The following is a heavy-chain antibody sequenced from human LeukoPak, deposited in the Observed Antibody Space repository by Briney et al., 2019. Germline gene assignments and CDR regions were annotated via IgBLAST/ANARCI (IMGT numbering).Heavy chain of an antibody. CDR3: ARDPSYSSSSYYLDY. V-gene: IGHV3-33*01. D-gene: IGHD6-6*01. J-gene: IGHJ4*02. Sequence: GRFLRLSCAASGFTFSSYGIHWVRPAPDNWLGCVAVILYDGSNKYYSGPLKFRFTISRDNSKNTLYLQMNSLRAEDTAVYYCARDPSYSSSSYYLDYWGQGTLVTVSS. CDR2: ILYDGSNK. CDR1: GFTFSSYG.